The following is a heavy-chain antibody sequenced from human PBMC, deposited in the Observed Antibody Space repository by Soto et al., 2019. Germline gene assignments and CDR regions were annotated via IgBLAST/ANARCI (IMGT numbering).Heavy chain of an antibody. Sequence: VQLQESGPGLVKPSETLSLTCTVSGGSISDYYWSWVRQAPGKGLEWIGYVSSSGSTKYNPSLNSRVTISLDTSKNQFSLTLRSVTAADTAVFYCARLWAACFDFWGQGALVTVSS. CDR2: VSSSGST. D-gene: IGHD3-10*01. CDR1: GGSISDYY. CDR3: ARLWAACFDF. J-gene: IGHJ4*02. V-gene: IGHV4-59*01.